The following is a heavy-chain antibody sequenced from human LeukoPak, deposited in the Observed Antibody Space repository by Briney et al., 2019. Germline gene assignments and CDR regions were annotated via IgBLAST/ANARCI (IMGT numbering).Heavy chain of an antibody. Sequence: GASVKVSCKASGGTFSSYAISWVRQAPGQGLEWMGRIIPILGIANYAQKFQGRVTITADKSTSTAYMELSSLRSEDTAVYYCARAGDIVVVPAAPFDYWGQGTLVTVSS. CDR1: GGTFSSYA. CDR2: IIPILGIA. J-gene: IGHJ4*02. CDR3: ARAGDIVVVPAAPFDY. D-gene: IGHD2-2*01. V-gene: IGHV1-69*04.